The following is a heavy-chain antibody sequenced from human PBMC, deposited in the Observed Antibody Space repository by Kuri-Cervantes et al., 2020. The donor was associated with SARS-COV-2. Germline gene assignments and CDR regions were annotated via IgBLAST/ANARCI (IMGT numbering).Heavy chain of an antibody. J-gene: IGHJ4*02. CDR1: GFTFSSYW. CDR2: IKQEGSEK. CDR3: ARDTHNWNSLNDY. Sequence: GESLKISCAASGFTFSSYWMSWVRQASGKGLEWVANIKQEGSEKHYVDSAKGRFTISRDNAKNSLYLQMNSLRAEDTAVYYCARDTHNWNSLNDYWGQGTLVTVSS. V-gene: IGHV3-7*05. D-gene: IGHD1-7*01.